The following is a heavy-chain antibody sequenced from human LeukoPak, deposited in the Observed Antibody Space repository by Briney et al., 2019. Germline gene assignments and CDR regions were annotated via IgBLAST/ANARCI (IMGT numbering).Heavy chain of an antibody. CDR3: AKGLRSNRAVAGTDY. CDR2: ISWNGGSP. Sequence: GGSLRLSCAASGFTFDNYAMHWGRQGPGRGVEWVSGISWNGGSPGYADSVKGRFTISRDNAKNSLYLQMNSLRAEDTALYYCAKGLRSNRAVAGTDYWGQGTLVTVSS. CDR1: GFTFDNYA. J-gene: IGHJ4*02. D-gene: IGHD6-19*01. V-gene: IGHV3-9*01.